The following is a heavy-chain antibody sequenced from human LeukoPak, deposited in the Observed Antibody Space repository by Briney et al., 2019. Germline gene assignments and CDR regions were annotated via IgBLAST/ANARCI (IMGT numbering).Heavy chain of an antibody. Sequence: GGSLRLSCAASGFTFSSYSMNWVRQAPGKGLEWVAVIWYDGSNKYYADSVKGRFTISRDNSKNTLYLQMNSLRAEDTAVYYCARELDYDILTPLDYWGQGTLVTVSS. CDR1: GFTFSSYS. CDR2: IWYDGSNK. D-gene: IGHD3-9*01. J-gene: IGHJ4*02. V-gene: IGHV3-33*08. CDR3: ARELDYDILTPLDY.